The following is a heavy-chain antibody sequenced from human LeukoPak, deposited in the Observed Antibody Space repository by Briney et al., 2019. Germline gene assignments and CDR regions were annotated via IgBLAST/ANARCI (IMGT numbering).Heavy chain of an antibody. J-gene: IGHJ4*02. CDR3: AKGGHNPRTTVPFYFDY. CDR1: GFTFSSYG. D-gene: IGHD4-17*01. Sequence: GGSLRLSCAASGFTFSSYGMHWVRQAPGKGLEWVAFIRYDGSNKYYADSVKDRFTISRDNSKNTLYLQMNSLLRAEDTAVYYCAKGGHNPRTTVPFYFDYWGQGTLVTVSS. V-gene: IGHV3-30*02. CDR2: IRYDGSNK.